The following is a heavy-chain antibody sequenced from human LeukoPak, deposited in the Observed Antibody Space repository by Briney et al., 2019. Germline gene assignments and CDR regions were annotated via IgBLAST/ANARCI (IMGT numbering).Heavy chain of an antibody. Sequence: GGSLRLSCAASGFTFSNYAMSWVRQAPGKGLEWVSAIFGSGGSTYYADSVKGRFTISRDNPKNTLYLQMNSLRAEDTAVYYCARWGDYDILTGYYDSDYWGQGTLVTVSS. CDR2: IFGSGGST. J-gene: IGHJ4*02. CDR1: GFTFSNYA. CDR3: ARWGDYDILTGYYDSDY. D-gene: IGHD3-9*01. V-gene: IGHV3-23*01.